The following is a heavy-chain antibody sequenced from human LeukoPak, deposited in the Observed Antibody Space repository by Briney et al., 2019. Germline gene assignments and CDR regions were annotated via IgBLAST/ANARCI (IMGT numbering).Heavy chain of an antibody. CDR1: GFTFSDYS. D-gene: IGHD1-26*01. CDR2: ISSSSSYI. Sequence: GGSLRLSCGASGFTFSDYSMYWVRQAPGKGLEWVSSISSSSSYIYYADSVKGRFTISRDNAKNSLYLQMNSLRAEDTAVYYCARDHSGSLDYWGQGTLVTVSS. V-gene: IGHV3-21*01. J-gene: IGHJ4*02. CDR3: ARDHSGSLDY.